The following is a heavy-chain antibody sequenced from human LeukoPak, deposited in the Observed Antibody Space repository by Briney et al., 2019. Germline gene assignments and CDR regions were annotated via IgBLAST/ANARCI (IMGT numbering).Heavy chain of an antibody. CDR3: AKGYYSSTSCPPGY. Sequence: GGSLRLSCAASGFTFDDYAMHWVRQAPGKGLEWVSGISWNSGSIGYADSVKGRFTISRDNAKNSLYLQMNSLRAEDTALYYCAKGYYSSTSCPPGYWGQGTLVTVSS. CDR1: GFTFDDYA. CDR2: ISWNSGSI. D-gene: IGHD2-2*01. J-gene: IGHJ4*02. V-gene: IGHV3-9*01.